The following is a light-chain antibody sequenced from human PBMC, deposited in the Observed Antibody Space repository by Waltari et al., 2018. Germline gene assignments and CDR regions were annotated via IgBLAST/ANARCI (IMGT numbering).Light chain of an antibody. V-gene: IGKV3-11*01. J-gene: IGKJ2*01. Sequence: EIVLTQSPATLSLSPGERATLSCRASQSVSSYLAWYQQKPGQAPRLLIDGASNRATGIPARFSGSGSGTDFTLTISSLEPEDLAVYYCQQRSNWYTFGQGTKLEI. CDR2: GAS. CDR1: QSVSSY. CDR3: QQRSNWYT.